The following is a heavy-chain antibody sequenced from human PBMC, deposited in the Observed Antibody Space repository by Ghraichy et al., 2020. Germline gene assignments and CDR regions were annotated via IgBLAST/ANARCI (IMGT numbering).Heavy chain of an antibody. V-gene: IGHV1-8*01. CDR2: MNPNSGNT. D-gene: IGHD6-19*01. CDR1: GYTFTSYD. Sequence: ASVKVSCKASGYTFTSYDINWVRQATGQGLEWMGWMNPNSGNTGYAQKFQGRVTMTRNTSISTAYMELSSLRSEDTAVYYCARVNRGWYGVRYWGQGTLVTVSS. CDR3: ARVNRGWYGVRY. J-gene: IGHJ4*02.